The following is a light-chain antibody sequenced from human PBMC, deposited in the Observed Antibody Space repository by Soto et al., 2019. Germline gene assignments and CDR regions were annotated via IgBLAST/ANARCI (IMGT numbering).Light chain of an antibody. CDR1: NIGSYN. V-gene: IGLV3-21*02. J-gene: IGLJ3*02. Sequence: SYVVTQPPSVSVAPGQTARITCGGINIGSYNLYWYQQKPGQAPVLVVYDDSDRPSGIPERFSGSNFGNTATLTISRVEAGDEADYYCEVWDSSSDHWVFGGGTQLTVL. CDR2: DDS. CDR3: EVWDSSSDHWV.